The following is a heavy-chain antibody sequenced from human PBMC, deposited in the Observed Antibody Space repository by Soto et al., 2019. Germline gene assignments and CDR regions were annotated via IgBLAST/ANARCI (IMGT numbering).Heavy chain of an antibody. CDR3: ARASTYYYDSSGPLDAFDI. CDR1: GFTFSSYW. CDR2: IKEDGSEK. V-gene: IGHV3-7*03. Sequence: GGSLRLSCAASGFTFSSYWMSWVRQAPGKGLEWVAKIKEDGSEKYYGDSVKGRFTISTDNAKNSLYLQMNSLRAEDTAVYYCARASTYYYDSSGPLDAFDIWGQGTMVTVSS. D-gene: IGHD3-22*01. J-gene: IGHJ3*02.